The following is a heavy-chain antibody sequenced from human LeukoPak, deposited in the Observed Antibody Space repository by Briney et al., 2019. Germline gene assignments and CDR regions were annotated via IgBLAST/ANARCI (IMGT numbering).Heavy chain of an antibody. CDR1: GYTFSSYA. D-gene: IGHD3-3*01. Sequence: GGSLRLSYAASGYTFSSYAMSWVRQAPGKGREWVSAISGSGGSTYYADSVKGRFTISRDNSKNTLYLQMNSLRAEDTAVYYCAKDKRNTIFGVVFFDYWGQGTLVTVSS. J-gene: IGHJ4*02. CDR2: ISGSGGST. V-gene: IGHV3-23*01. CDR3: AKDKRNTIFGVVFFDY.